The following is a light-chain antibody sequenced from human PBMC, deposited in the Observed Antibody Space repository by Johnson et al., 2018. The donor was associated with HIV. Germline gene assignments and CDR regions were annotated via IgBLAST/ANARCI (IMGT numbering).Light chain of an antibody. CDR1: SSNIGNNY. CDR3: GTWDSSLSAFYV. V-gene: IGLV1-51*01. Sequence: QSVLTQPPSVSAAPGQKVTISCSGSSSNIGNNYVSWYQQLPGTAPKLLIYDNNKRPSGIPDRFPGSKSGTSATLGITGLQTGAEADYYCGTWDSSLSAFYVFGTGTKVTCL. J-gene: IGLJ1*01. CDR2: DNN.